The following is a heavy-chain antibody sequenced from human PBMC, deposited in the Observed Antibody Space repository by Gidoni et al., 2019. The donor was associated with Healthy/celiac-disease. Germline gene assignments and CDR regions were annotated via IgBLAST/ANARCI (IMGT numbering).Heavy chain of an antibody. J-gene: IGHJ3*02. CDR1: GGSFSGYY. Sequence: QVQLQQSGAGLLKPSETLSLTCAVYGGSFSGYYCSWIRQPPGKGLEWMGEINHSGSTNYNPSLKSRVTISVDTSKNQFSLKLSSVTAADTAVYYCARIAVVVGDTAMVKGGSDAFDIWGQGTMVTVSS. CDR2: INHSGST. D-gene: IGHD5-18*01. CDR3: ARIAVVVGDTAMVKGGSDAFDI. V-gene: IGHV4-34*01.